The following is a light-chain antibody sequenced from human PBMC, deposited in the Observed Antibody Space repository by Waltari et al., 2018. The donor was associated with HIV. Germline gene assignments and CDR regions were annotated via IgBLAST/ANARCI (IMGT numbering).Light chain of an antibody. V-gene: IGKV1-6*01. CDR2: AAS. CDR3: LQDHNYPYT. J-gene: IGKJ2*01. Sequence: AVQMTQSPSSLSASVGDRVTITCRASQDIRDGLAWYQQKPGTAPKLLIYAASTLQSGVPSRFSGSGSGTDFTLTISSLQPEDFATYYCLQDHNYPYTFGRGTKLEIK. CDR1: QDIRDG.